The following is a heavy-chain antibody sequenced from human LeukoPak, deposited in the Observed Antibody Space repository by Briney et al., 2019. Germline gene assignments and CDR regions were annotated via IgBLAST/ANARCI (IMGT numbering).Heavy chain of an antibody. D-gene: IGHD3-10*01. CDR2: IIPIFGTV. CDR3: ARTYYGSGSYYYYGMDV. CDR1: GGTFSSYA. J-gene: IGHJ6*02. V-gene: IGHV1-69*01. Sequence: SVKVSCKASGGTFSSYAISWVRQAPGQGLEWMGGIIPIFGTVNYAQKFQGRVTITADESTSTAYMELSSLRSEDTAVYYCARTYYGSGSYYYYGMDVWGQGTTVTVSS.